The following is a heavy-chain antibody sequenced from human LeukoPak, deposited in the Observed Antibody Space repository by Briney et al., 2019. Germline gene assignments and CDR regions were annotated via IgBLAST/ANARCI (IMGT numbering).Heavy chain of an antibody. Sequence: GGSLRPSCAASGFTFSSYWMSWIRQAPGKGLEWVANIKQDGSEKYYVDSVKGRFTISRDNAKNSLYLQMNSLRAEDTAVYYCAREIVGAARGRFDYWGQGTLVTVSS. CDR2: IKQDGSEK. J-gene: IGHJ4*02. CDR1: GFTFSSYW. D-gene: IGHD1-26*01. CDR3: AREIVGAARGRFDY. V-gene: IGHV3-7*01.